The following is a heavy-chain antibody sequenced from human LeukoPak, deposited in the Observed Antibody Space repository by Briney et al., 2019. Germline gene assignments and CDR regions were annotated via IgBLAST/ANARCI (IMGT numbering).Heavy chain of an antibody. CDR2: IYYSGST. CDR1: GGSISSSSYY. V-gene: IGHV4-39*02. D-gene: IGHD4-17*01. J-gene: IGHJ4*02. CDR3: ARERRDDYVSFDY. Sequence: SETLSLXCTVSGGSISSSSYYWGWIRQPPGKGLEWIGSIYYSGSTYYNPSLKSRVTISVDTSKNQFSLKLSSVTAADTAVYYCARERRDDYVSFDYWGQGTLVSVSS.